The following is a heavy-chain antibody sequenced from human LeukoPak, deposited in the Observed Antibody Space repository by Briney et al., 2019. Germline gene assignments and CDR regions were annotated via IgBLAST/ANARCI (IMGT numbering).Heavy chain of an antibody. CDR3: ERDWGLGNDVFDI. J-gene: IGHJ3*02. V-gene: IGHV6-1*01. CDR2: TYYRSKWYI. CDR1: GDSISSNTAA. Sequence: QTLSLTCAISGDSISSNTAAWNWIRQSPSRGLEWLGRTYYRSKWYIEYEVSVRSRVTIKPDTSKNQFSLQLNSVTPGDTAVYYCERDWGLGNDVFDIGGQGKMVTVSS. D-gene: IGHD3-16*01.